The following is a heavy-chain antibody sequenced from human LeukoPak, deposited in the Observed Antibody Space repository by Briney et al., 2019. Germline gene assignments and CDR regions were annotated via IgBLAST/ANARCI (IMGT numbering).Heavy chain of an antibody. J-gene: IGHJ4*02. CDR2: IWSDGTNS. CDR1: GFTFSHYG. D-gene: IGHD4-11*01. Sequence: GGSLRLSCVTSGFTFSHYGMHWVRQAPGKGLEWVAVIWSDGTNSYYGDPVKGRFTISRDNFQRTVYLQMDNLSAEDTAVYYCAKDAQRGFDYSNSLDKWGQGTLVTVSS. CDR3: AKDAQRGFDYSNSLDK. V-gene: IGHV3-33*06.